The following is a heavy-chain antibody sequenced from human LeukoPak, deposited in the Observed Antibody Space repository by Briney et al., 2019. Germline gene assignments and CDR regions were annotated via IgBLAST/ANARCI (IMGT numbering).Heavy chain of an antibody. V-gene: IGHV1-2*02. D-gene: IGHD1-26*01. J-gene: IGHJ4*01. CDR1: GYTFTDYY. CDR3: ARDSRYSGTWYYPD. Sequence: ASVKVSCKASGYTFTDYYIHWVRQAPGQGLEWMGWFNPHTGGTNYAQKFRGRVTMTRDTSISTACMELSRLRSDDTAVYYCARDSRYSGTWYYPDWGHGTPVSVSS. CDR2: FNPHTGGT.